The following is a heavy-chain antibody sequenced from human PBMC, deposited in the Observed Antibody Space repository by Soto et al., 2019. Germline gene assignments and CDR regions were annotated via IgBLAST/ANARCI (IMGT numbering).Heavy chain of an antibody. D-gene: IGHD4-17*01. CDR3: AGLMTTVVSNWFDP. V-gene: IGHV3-23*01. CDR2: ISGSGGGT. J-gene: IGHJ5*02. Sequence: GGSLRLSCAASGFTFSSYAMIWVRQAPGKGLEWVSGISGSGGGTYYADSVKGRFTISRDNSKNTLYLQMNSLRAEDTAVYYCAGLMTTVVSNWFDPWGQGTLVTVSS. CDR1: GFTFSSYA.